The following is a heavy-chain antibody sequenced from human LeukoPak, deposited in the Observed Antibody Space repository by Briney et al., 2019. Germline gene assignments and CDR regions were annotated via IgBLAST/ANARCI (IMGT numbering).Heavy chain of an antibody. Sequence: PSETLSLTCTVSDVSISSYYWTWIRQPPGKGLEWIGYIYYNGHTNYNPSLKSRVTISVDTSKNQFSLKLSSVTAADTAVYYCARQPSIAAAGLNWFDPWGQGTLVIVSS. CDR3: ARQPSIAAAGLNWFDP. J-gene: IGHJ5*02. CDR2: IYYNGHT. D-gene: IGHD6-13*01. V-gene: IGHV4-59*08. CDR1: DVSISSYY.